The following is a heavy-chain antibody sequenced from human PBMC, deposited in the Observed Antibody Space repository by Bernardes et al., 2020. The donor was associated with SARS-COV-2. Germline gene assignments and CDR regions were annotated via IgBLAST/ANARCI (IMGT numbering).Heavy chain of an antibody. V-gene: IGHV5-51*01. D-gene: IGHD6-19*01. CDR3: ATSPILSGWPFDH. CDR1: GYNFNTQW. Sequence: GESLKISCGVSGYNFNTQWVAWVRQVAGKGLEYMGIIYPGDSETKYGPSFQGRVTISADKSINTVYLQWNRLEASDTAMYYCATSPILSGWPFDHWGQGTLITVSS. CDR2: IYPGDSET. J-gene: IGHJ4*02.